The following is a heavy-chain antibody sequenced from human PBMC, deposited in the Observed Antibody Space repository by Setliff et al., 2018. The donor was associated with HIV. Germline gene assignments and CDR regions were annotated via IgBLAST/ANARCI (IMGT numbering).Heavy chain of an antibody. D-gene: IGHD6-13*01. CDR2: IYYSGNT. Sequence: PSETLSLTCTVSGGSIKSSSYYWGWIRQPPGKGLEWIGSIYYSGNTYYNPSLKSRVTISEDTSRNQFSLRLSSVTAADTAIYYCARVPTSSWYVTTQRTKEYFHHWGQGTLVTVS. V-gene: IGHV4-39*07. CDR3: ARVPTSSWYVTTQRTKEYFHH. CDR1: GGSIKSSSYY. J-gene: IGHJ1*01.